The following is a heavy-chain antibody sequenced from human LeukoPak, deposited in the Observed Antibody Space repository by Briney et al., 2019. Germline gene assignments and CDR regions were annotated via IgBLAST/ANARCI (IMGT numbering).Heavy chain of an antibody. D-gene: IGHD1-26*01. V-gene: IGHV1-58*02. CDR1: GFTFINSA. Sequence: SVKVSCKASGFTFINSAIQWVRQARGQRLEWIGWIIVGSGRTHYAQNLQERLTITRDMSTNTAYMELSSLRSEDTAVYYCAAELYSGTYGRCCSFAFWGQGTLVTVSS. J-gene: IGHJ4*02. CDR3: AAELYSGTYGRCCSFAF. CDR2: IIVGSGRT.